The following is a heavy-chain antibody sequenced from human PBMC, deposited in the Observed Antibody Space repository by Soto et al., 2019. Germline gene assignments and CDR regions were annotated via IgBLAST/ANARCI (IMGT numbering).Heavy chain of an antibody. Sequence: SETLSLTCTVSGGSISSYYWSWIRQPPGKGLEWIGYIYYSGSTNYNPSLKSRVTISVDTSKNQFSLKLNSMTAADTAVYYGGRHNYGSGITYFDYCRHGPLVTVSS. CDR2: IYYSGST. CDR3: GRHNYGSGITYFDY. J-gene: IGHJ4*01. V-gene: IGHV4-59*08. CDR1: GGSISSYY. D-gene: IGHD3-10*01.